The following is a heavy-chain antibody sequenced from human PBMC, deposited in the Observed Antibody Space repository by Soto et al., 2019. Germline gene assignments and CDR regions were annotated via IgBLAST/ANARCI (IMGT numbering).Heavy chain of an antibody. CDR2: IIPIFGTA. V-gene: IGHV1-69*01. J-gene: IGHJ6*02. CDR1: GGTFSSYA. D-gene: IGHD2-2*01. CDR3: ARGALGYCSSTSCSVNGMDV. Sequence: QVQLVQSGAEVKKPGSSVKVSCKASGGTFSSYAISWVRQAPGQGLEWMGGIIPIFGTANYAQKFQGRVTITADESTSTAYMELSSLRSEDTAVYYCARGALGYCSSTSCSVNGMDVWGQGTTVTVSS.